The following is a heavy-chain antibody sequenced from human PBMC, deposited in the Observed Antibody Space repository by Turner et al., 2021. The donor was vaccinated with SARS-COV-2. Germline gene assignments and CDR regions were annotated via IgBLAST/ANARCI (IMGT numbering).Heavy chain of an antibody. CDR1: GYTLIELS. J-gene: IGHJ4*02. CDR2: FDPEDGET. D-gene: IGHD2-21*02. Sequence: QVQLVQSGAEVKKPGASVTVSCKVSGYTLIELSMHWVRQAPGKGLEWMGGFDPEDGETIYAQKFQGRVTMTEDTSTDTAYMERSSLRSEDTAVYYCATGYAYCGGDCSIQYWGQGTLVTVSS. CDR3: ATGYAYCGGDCSIQY. V-gene: IGHV1-24*01.